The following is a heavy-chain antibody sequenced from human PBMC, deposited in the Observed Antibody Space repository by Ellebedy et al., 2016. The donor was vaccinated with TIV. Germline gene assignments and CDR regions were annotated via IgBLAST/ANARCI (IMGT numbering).Heavy chain of an antibody. J-gene: IGHJ1*01. CDR2: IYYSGST. V-gene: IGHV4-59*12. Sequence: SETLSLTXTVSGGSISTYYWSWIRQPPGKGLEWIGYIYYSGSTNYNPSLKSRVTISVDTSENQFSLKLSSVTAADTAVYYCSASGWYEYFQYWGQGTLVTVSS. CDR1: GGSISTYY. CDR3: SASGWYEYFQY. D-gene: IGHD6-19*01.